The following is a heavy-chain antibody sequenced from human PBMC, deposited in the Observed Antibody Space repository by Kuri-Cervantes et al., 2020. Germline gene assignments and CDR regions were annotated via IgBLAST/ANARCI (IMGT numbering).Heavy chain of an antibody. CDR3: ARGADECGGYCVHDVFDI. D-gene: IGHD2-21*02. CDR1: GYSFINYG. CDR2: ISTYNGNT. Sequence: ASVKVSCKTSGYSFINYGLSWVRQAPGQGLEWMGWISTYNGNTVYAQKLQDRVTMTTDTSTTTAYMELRNLRSDDTAVYYCARGADECGGYCVHDVFDIWGLGTMVTVSS. J-gene: IGHJ3*02. V-gene: IGHV1-18*01.